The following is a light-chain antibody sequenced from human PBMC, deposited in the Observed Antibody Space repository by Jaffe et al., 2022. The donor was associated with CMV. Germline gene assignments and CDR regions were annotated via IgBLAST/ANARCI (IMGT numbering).Light chain of an antibody. CDR1: ELGNKY. J-gene: IGLJ2*01. CDR3: QAWDSSTVV. CDR2: QDS. V-gene: IGLV3-1*01. Sequence: SYDLTQPPSVSVSPGQTASITCSGDELGNKYACWYQQKPGQSPVVVIYQDSERPSGIPERFSGSNSGNTATLTISGTQAMDEADYYCQAWDSSTVVFGGGTKLTVL.